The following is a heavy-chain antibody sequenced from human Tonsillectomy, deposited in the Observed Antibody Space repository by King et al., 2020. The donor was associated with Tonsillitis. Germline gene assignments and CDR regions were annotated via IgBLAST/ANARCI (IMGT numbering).Heavy chain of an antibody. V-gene: IGHV4-38-2*01. CDR1: GFSISSGYY. J-gene: IGHJ4*02. CDR2: IYHSGST. CDR3: ARLGAWYYFDY. Sequence: QLQESGPGLVKPSETLSLTCAVSGFSISSGYYWGWVRQSPVTGLEWIGSIYHSGSTNYNPSLKSRVTMSVDTSKNQFSLKLSSVTAADTAVYYCARLGAWYYFDYWGQGTLVTVSS. D-gene: IGHD2-15*01.